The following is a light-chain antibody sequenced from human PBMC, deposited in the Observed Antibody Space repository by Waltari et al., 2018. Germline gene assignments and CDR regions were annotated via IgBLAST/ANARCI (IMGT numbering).Light chain of an antibody. V-gene: IGLV2-14*03. J-gene: IGLJ3*02. Sequence: QSALTQPGSVPGAPGQSITISCTGTTIDVGGYAYVSWYQHYPGEAPKLILYDVANRPSGVAKRFSGSKSGSTASLTISGLQAEDEALYYCTSKTTSNTLVFGGGTKVTVL. CDR3: TSKTTSNTLV. CDR2: DVA. CDR1: TIDVGGYAY.